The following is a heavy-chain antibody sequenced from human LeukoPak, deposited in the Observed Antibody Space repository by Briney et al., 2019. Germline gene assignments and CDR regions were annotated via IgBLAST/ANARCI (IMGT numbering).Heavy chain of an antibody. J-gene: IGHJ4*02. Sequence: GGSLRLSCAASGFTFDDYAMHWVRQAPGKGLEWVSGISWNSGSIGYADSVKGRFTISRDNAKNSLYLQMNSLRAEDTALYYCAKAHAYDSSGCLDYWGQGTLVTVSS. CDR1: GFTFDDYA. CDR2: ISWNSGSI. D-gene: IGHD3-22*01. V-gene: IGHV3-9*01. CDR3: AKAHAYDSSGCLDY.